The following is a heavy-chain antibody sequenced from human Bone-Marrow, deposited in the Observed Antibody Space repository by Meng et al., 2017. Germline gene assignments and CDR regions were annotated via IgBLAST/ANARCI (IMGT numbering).Heavy chain of an antibody. J-gene: IGHJ1*01. D-gene: IGHD6-19*01. V-gene: IGHV1-2*02. Sequence: ASVKVSCKASGYTFTGYYMNWVRQAPGQGLEWMGWINPNSGGTNYAQKFQGRVTMTRDTSISTAYMELSRLRSDDTAVYYCAIPHQQWLVRSEYFQHWGQGTLVTVSS. CDR1: GYTFTGYY. CDR3: AIPHQQWLVRSEYFQH. CDR2: INPNSGGT.